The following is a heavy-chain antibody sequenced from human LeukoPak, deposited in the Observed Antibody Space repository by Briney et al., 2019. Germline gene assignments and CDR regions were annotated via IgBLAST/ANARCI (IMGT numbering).Heavy chain of an antibody. CDR2: IYYGGST. V-gene: IGHV4-39*01. Sequence: SSETLSLTCTVSGGSLSSSSNYWGWIRQPPGKGLEWIGSIYYGGSTYSNPSLKSRVTISVDTSKSHFSLRLSSVTAADTAVYYCARHLQWLIRLDYWGQGTLVTVSS. CDR1: GGSLSSSSNY. D-gene: IGHD6-19*01. CDR3: ARHLQWLIRLDY. J-gene: IGHJ4*02.